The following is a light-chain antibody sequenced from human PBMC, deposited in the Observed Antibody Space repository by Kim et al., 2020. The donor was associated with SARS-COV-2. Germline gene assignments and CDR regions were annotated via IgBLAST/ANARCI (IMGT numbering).Light chain of an antibody. CDR2: YDS. CDR1: NIGSKS. Sequence: SYELTQPPSVSVAAGKTARITCGGNNIGSKSVHWYQQKPGQAPVLVIYYDSDRPSGIPERFSASNSGNTATLTLSRVEAGDEADYYCQVWDSRSDHYVFG. CDR3: QVWDSRSDHYV. V-gene: IGLV3-21*04. J-gene: IGLJ1*01.